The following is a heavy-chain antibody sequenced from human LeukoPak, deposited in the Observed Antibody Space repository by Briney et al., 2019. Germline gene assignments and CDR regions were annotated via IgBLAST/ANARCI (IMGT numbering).Heavy chain of an antibody. J-gene: IGHJ6*02. CDR3: AKDQQLVSDYGMDV. D-gene: IGHD6-13*01. CDR2: ISYDGSNK. Sequence: GGSLRLSCAASGFTFSSYGMHWVRQAAGKGLEGVAVISYDGSNKYYADSVKGRFTISRDNSKNTLYLQMNSLRAEGTAVYYCAKDQQLVSDYGMDVWGQGTTVTVSS. V-gene: IGHV3-30*18. CDR1: GFTFSSYG.